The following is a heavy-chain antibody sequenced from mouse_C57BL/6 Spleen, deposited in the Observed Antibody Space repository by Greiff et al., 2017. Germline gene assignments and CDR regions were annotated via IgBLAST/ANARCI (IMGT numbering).Heavy chain of an antibody. CDR3: ARDGFITTVESAMDY. D-gene: IGHD1-1*01. J-gene: IGHJ4*01. CDR2: INPSSGYT. Sequence: VQRVESGAELAKPGASVKLSCKASGYTFTSYWMHWVKQRPGQGLEWIGYINPSSGYTKYNQKFKDKATLTADKSSSTAYMQLSSLTYEDSAVYDCARDGFITTVESAMDYWGQGTSVTVSS. CDR1: GYTFTSYW. V-gene: IGHV1-7*01.